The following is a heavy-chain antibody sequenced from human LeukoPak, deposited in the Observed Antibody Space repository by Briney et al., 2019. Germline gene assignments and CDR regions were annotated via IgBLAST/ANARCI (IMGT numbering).Heavy chain of an antibody. D-gene: IGHD3-22*01. J-gene: IGHJ4*02. V-gene: IGHV3-30*02. CDR1: GFTFSTYG. CDR3: AKACAMILQHYFEY. CDR2: VRNDGSNR. Sequence: PGGSLRLSCAASGFTFSTYGMHWVRQAPGKGLEWVAFVRNDGSNRYYADSVRGRFTIYRDISKKTLYLQMNSLRAEDTAVYYCAKACAMILQHYFEYWGQGTLVTVSS.